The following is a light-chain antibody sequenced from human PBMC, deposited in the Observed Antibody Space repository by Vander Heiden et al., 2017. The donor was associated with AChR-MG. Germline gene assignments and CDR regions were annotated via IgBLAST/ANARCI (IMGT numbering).Light chain of an antibody. V-gene: IGKV3D-15*01. Sequence: EIEMTQFPAPLSVSPGERAPLSCRASQSVSSNLAWYQQKPGQAPRLLIYGASTRATGIPARFSGSGSGTEFTLTISSLQSEDFAVYYCQQDNNWPPTFGQGTKLEIK. CDR2: GAS. CDR3: QQDNNWPPT. CDR1: QSVSSN. J-gene: IGKJ2*01.